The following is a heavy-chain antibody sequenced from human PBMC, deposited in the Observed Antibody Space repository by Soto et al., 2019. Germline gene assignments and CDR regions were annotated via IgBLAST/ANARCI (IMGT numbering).Heavy chain of an antibody. Sequence: PGGSLRLSCAASGFTFSVSAMHWVRQASGKGLEWVGRIRSKANSYATAYAASVKGRFTISRDDSKNTAYLQMNSLKTEDTAVYYCTRYYGGNSEAFDIWGQGTMVTVSS. CDR1: GFTFSVSA. J-gene: IGHJ3*02. CDR2: IRSKANSYAT. CDR3: TRYYGGNSEAFDI. D-gene: IGHD4-17*01. V-gene: IGHV3-73*01.